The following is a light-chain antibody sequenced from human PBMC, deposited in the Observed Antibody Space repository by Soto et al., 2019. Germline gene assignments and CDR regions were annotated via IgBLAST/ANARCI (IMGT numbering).Light chain of an antibody. CDR1: SSDVGAYNY. J-gene: IGLJ1*01. CDR3: SSYTSATTYV. CDR2: DVS. Sequence: QSVLTQPASVSGSPGQSSTISCTGTSSDVGAYNYDSWYQQYPGEAPKVIIYDVSHRPAGVSNRFSGSKSGNTASLTISDLQTQDEADYYCSSYTSATTYVFGPGTKVPVL. V-gene: IGLV2-14*01.